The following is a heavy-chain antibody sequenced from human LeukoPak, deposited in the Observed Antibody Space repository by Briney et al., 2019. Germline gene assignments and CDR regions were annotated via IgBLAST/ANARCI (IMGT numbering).Heavy chain of an antibody. CDR1: GFTFNDYW. D-gene: IGHD6-19*01. V-gene: IGHV3-7*01. CDR3: ARTPLSSGPPRWYFDY. J-gene: IGHJ4*02. CDR2: IKQDGSEK. Sequence: PGGSLRLSCAASGFTFNDYWMTWVRQAPGKGLEWVAHIKQDGSEKYYVDSLKGRFTISRDNAKNSLFLQMNSLRAGDTAVYYCARTPLSSGPPRWYFDYWGQGTLVTVSS.